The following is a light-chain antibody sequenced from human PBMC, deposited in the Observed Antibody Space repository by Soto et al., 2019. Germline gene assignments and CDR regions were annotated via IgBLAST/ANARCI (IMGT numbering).Light chain of an antibody. CDR2: KVS. CDR1: SSDVGGYNY. V-gene: IGLV2-14*01. CDR3: SSYTSSTVDG. J-gene: IGLJ1*01. Sequence: QSVLTQPASVSGCPGQSITISCPGTSSDVGGYNYVSWYQQHPGKAPKLMIYKVSNRPSGVSNRFSGSKSGNTASLTISGLQAEDEADYYCSSYTSSTVDGFGSGTKVTVL.